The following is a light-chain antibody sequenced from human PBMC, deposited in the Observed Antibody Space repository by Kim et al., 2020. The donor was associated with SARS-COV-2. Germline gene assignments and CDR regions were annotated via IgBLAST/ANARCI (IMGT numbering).Light chain of an antibody. CDR3: CSYTNIPYV. J-gene: IGLJ1*01. Sequence: PGQSITISCTGTNIDFTNYNYVSWYQQHPGKAPKPIIYDVNKRPSGVSDRFSGSKSGNTASLTISGLQAEDESDYYCCSYTNIPYVFGTGTKVTVL. CDR2: DVN. CDR1: NIDFTNYNY. V-gene: IGLV2-14*03.